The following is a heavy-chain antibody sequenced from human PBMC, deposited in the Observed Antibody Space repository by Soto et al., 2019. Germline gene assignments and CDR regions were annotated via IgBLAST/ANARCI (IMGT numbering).Heavy chain of an antibody. J-gene: IGHJ6*02. D-gene: IGHD1-20*01. CDR2: ISGSGGST. V-gene: IGHV3-23*01. Sequence: GGSLRLSCAASGFTFSSYAMSWVRQAPGKGLEWVSAISGSGGSTYYADSVKGRFTISRDNSKNTLYLQMNSLRAEDTAVYYCAKGITTGAPSLYYYYGMDVWGQGTTVTVSS. CDR3: AKGITTGAPSLYYYYGMDV. CDR1: GFTFSSYA.